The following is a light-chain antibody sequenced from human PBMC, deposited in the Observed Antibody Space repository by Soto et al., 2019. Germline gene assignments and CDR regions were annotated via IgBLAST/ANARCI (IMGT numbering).Light chain of an antibody. CDR1: SSDVGGYNY. Sequence: QSALAQPPSASGSPGQSVTISCTGTSSDVGGYNYVSWYQQHPGKAPKLMIYEVSKRPSGVPDRFSGSKSGNTASLTVSGLQAGDEADYYCSSYAGSNHYVFGTGTKVTV. V-gene: IGLV2-8*01. CDR3: SSYAGSNHYV. J-gene: IGLJ1*01. CDR2: EVS.